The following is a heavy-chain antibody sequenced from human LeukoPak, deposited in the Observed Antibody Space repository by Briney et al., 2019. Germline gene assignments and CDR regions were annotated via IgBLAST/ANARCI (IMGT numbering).Heavy chain of an antibody. V-gene: IGHV1-8*02. CDR1: GYTFTSYG. Sequence: ASVKVSCKASGYTFTSYGISWVRQATGQGLEWMGWMNPNSGNTGYAQKFQGRVTMTRNTSISTAYMELSSLRSEDTAVYYCARGLIVQVVATILDVWGQGTTVTVSS. J-gene: IGHJ6*02. CDR2: MNPNSGNT. D-gene: IGHD5-12*01. CDR3: ARGLIVQVVATILDV.